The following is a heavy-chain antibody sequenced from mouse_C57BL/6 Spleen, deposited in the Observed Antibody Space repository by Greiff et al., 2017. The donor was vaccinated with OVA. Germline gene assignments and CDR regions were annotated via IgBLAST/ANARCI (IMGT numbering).Heavy chain of an antibody. CDR1: GYTFTSYW. V-gene: IGHV1-50*01. CDR2: IDPSDSYT. CDR3: ARRGYDYYAMDY. Sequence: QVQLQQSGAELVKPGASVKLSCKASGYTFTSYWMQWVKQRPGQGLEWIGEIDPSDSYTNYNQKFKGKATLTVDTSSSTAYMQLSSLTSEDSAVDYCARRGYDYYAMDYWGQGTSVTVSS. D-gene: IGHD2-2*01. J-gene: IGHJ4*01.